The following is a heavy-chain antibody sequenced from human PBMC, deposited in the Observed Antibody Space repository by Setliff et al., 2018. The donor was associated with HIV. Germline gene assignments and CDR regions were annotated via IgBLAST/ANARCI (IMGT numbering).Heavy chain of an antibody. J-gene: IGHJ3*02. D-gene: IGHD3-3*01. V-gene: IGHV4-39*01. CDR3: ARSKTFYDFWGGYYTHGAFKI. CDR1: GDSITSGHFY. Sequence: PSETLSLTCTVSGDSITSGHFYWGWIRQAPGKGLEWIGSIFYSGITYYNPSLKSRVTISVDTSKNQFSLNLTSVTAADTAVYYCARSKTFYDFWGGYYTHGAFKIWGLGTMVTVSS. CDR2: IFYSGIT.